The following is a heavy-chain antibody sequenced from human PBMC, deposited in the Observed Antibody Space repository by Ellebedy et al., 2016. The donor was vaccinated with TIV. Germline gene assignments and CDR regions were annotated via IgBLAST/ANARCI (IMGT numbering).Heavy chain of an antibody. Sequence: PGGSLRLSCKGSGYSFTSYWIGWVRQMPGKGLEWMGIIYPGDSDTRYSPSFQGQVTISADKSISTAYLQWSSLKASDTAMYYCARPSGSSGWNYWYFDLWGRGTLVTVSS. J-gene: IGHJ2*01. CDR2: IYPGDSDT. V-gene: IGHV5-51*01. CDR1: GYSFTSYW. CDR3: ARPSGSSGWNYWYFDL. D-gene: IGHD6-19*01.